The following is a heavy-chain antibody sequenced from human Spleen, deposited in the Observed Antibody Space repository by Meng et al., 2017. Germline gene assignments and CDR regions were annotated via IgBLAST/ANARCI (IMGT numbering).Heavy chain of an antibody. D-gene: IGHD6-13*01. CDR1: GYSISSGYY. J-gene: IGHJ4*02. CDR2: IHHSGST. Sequence: SCTVSGYSISSGYYWGCIWQSPGKGRELFGSIHHSGSTYYTPSLKSRVTISCDTSKNQFSLKPSSMTAADTAVYYCASAASDTGGIDYWGQGTLVTVSS. V-gene: IGHV4-38-2*02. CDR3: ASAASDTGGIDY.